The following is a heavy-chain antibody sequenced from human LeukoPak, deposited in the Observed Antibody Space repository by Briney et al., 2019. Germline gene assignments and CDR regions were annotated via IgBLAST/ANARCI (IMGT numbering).Heavy chain of an antibody. V-gene: IGHV5-51*01. CDR2: IHPVDSDT. Sequence: GESLQISCKDSGYSFTNYWIAWVRQVPGKGLEWVGIIHPVDSDTRYSPSFQGQVTISADKSITTAYLRWSSLKASDTAMYYCVKGQYGYAYDYWGQGTLVTVAS. CDR3: VKGQYGYAYDY. J-gene: IGHJ4*02. D-gene: IGHD5-18*01. CDR1: GYSFTNYW.